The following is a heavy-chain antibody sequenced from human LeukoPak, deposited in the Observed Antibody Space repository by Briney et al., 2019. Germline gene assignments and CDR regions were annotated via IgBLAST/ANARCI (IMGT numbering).Heavy chain of an antibody. D-gene: IGHD6-19*01. Sequence: GGSLRLSCAASGFTFSSHAMNWVRQAPGKGLEWVSSISSSSSYINSADSLKGRFTISRDNAKNLLYLQMDSLRAEDTAVYFCAREGGSRAVAGTGNWFDPWGQGTLVTVSS. V-gene: IGHV3-21*01. CDR1: GFTFSSHA. J-gene: IGHJ5*02. CDR3: AREGGSRAVAGTGNWFDP. CDR2: ISSSSSYI.